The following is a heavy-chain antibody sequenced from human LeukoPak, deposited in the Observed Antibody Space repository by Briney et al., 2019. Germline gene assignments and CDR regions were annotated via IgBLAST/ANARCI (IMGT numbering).Heavy chain of an antibody. Sequence: GGSLRLSCAASGFTFSSHRMHWVRHTPGKGLGWVSRIESNGNTKMYADSVRGRFTISRDNAKNTLYLQMNSLRAEDTAVYYCAREHRGAGATVDYWGQGTLVTVSS. J-gene: IGHJ4*02. CDR2: IESNGNTK. D-gene: IGHD1-26*01. CDR3: AREHRGAGATVDY. V-gene: IGHV3-74*03. CDR1: GFTFSSHR.